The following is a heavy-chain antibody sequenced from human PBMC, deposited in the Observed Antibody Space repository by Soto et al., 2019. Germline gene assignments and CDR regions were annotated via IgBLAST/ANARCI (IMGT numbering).Heavy chain of an antibody. J-gene: IGHJ4*02. CDR2: IYYSGST. V-gene: IGHV4-39*01. CDR1: GGSISSSSYY. CDR3: ARHGVRGYSGYVPF. D-gene: IGHD5-12*01. Sequence: QLQLQESGPGLVKPSETLSLTCTVSGGSISSSSYYWGWIRQAPGKGLEWIGSIYYSGSTYYNPSLKSRVTISVDTSKNQFSLKLSSVTAADTAVYYCARHGVRGYSGYVPFWGQGTLVTVSS.